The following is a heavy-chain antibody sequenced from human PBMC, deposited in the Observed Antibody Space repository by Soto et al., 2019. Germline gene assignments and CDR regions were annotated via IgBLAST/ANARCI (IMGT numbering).Heavy chain of an antibody. CDR1: GGSISSGGYS. CDR2: IYHSGST. V-gene: IGHV4-30-2*01. D-gene: IGHD2-2*01. CDR3: ARGVGDIVVGDFMDV. Sequence: KPSETLSLTCAVSGGSISSGGYSWSWIRQPPGKGLEWIGYIYHSGSTYYNPSLKSRVTISVDRSKNQLSLKLSSVTAADTAVYYCARGVGDIVVGDFMDVWGQGTTVTVSS. J-gene: IGHJ6*02.